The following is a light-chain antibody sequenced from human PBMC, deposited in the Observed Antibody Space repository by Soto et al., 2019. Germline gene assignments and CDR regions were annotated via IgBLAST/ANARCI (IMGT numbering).Light chain of an antibody. CDR3: QQYGNSPQT. Sequence: EIVLTQSPGTLSLSPGERVTLSCRASQSVNSSYLAWYQHKPGQAPRLLIYGASTRATGIPDRFSGSGSGTDFTLTIARLEPGVFAVYYCQQYGNSPQTFGQGTKVDIK. V-gene: IGKV3-20*01. J-gene: IGKJ1*01. CDR2: GAS. CDR1: QSVNSSY.